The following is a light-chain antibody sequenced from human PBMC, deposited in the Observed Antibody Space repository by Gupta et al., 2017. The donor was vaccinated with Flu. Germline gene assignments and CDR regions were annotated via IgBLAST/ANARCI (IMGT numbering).Light chain of an antibody. V-gene: IGKV3-11*01. CDR1: QNINTW. CDR3: QQRDDWPDT. J-gene: IGKJ2*01. Sequence: PATLSLSPGDRATLSCRASQNINTWLAWYQQKPAQAPRLLIYRASNRATGIPARFSGSGSGTDFTLTISSLEPEDFAVYYCQQRDDWPDTFGQETNLEI. CDR2: RAS.